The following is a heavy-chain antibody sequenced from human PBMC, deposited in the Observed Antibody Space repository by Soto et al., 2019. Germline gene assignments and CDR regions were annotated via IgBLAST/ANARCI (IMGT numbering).Heavy chain of an antibody. D-gene: IGHD6-13*01. CDR1: GGTFSSYA. CDR3: AVEFSSSWTDAFDI. Sequence: SVKVSCKASGGTFSSYAISWVRQAPGQGLEWMGGIIPIFGTANYAQKFQGRVTITADEPTSTAYMELSSLRSEDTAVYYCAVEFSSSWTDAFDIWGQGTMVTVSS. CDR2: IIPIFGTA. J-gene: IGHJ3*02. V-gene: IGHV1-69*13.